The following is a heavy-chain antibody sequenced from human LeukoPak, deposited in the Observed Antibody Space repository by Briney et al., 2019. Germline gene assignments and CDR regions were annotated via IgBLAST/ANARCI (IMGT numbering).Heavy chain of an antibody. CDR3: ARDRTMAVFDC. Sequence: GGSLRLSCAASGFTFSSYAMHWVCQAPGKGLEWVAVISYDGSNKYYADSVKGRFTISRDNSENTLYLQMNSLRAEDTAVYYCARDRTMAVFDCWGQGTLVTVSS. CDR1: GFTFSSYA. V-gene: IGHV3-30-3*01. J-gene: IGHJ4*02. D-gene: IGHD5-24*01. CDR2: ISYDGSNK.